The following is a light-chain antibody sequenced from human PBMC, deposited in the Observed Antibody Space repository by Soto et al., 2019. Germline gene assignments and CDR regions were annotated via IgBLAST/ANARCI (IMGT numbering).Light chain of an antibody. V-gene: IGLV1-51*01. CDR3: GTWDSSLNAVV. CDR1: DSDIGKNY. Sequence: QSVLTQPPSVSAAPGQKVTISCSGTDSDIGKNYVSWYQQFPGTVPKVLIYDNNNRPSGIPDRFSGSKSGTSATLGITGLQTGDEADYYCGTWDSSLNAVVFGAGTKVTVL. J-gene: IGLJ1*01. CDR2: DNN.